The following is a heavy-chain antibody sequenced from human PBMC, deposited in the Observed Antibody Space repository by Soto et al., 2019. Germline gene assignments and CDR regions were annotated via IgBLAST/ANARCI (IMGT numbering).Heavy chain of an antibody. CDR2: IYWDDDK. D-gene: IGHD2-21*02. Sequence: QITLKESGPTLVKPTQTLTLTCPFSGFSLSTGGVGVGWIRQPPGKALEWLALIYWDDDKRYSPSLKSRLTVTKDTSKNQVVLPMTNMDPVDTATYYCAHSRCGGDCLRSYSSHYYYGMDVWGQGTTVTVSS. CDR3: AHSRCGGDCLRSYSSHYYYGMDV. V-gene: IGHV2-5*02. CDR1: GFSLSTGGVG. J-gene: IGHJ6*02.